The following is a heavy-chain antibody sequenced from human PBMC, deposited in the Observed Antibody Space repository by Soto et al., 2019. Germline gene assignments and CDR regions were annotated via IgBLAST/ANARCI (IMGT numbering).Heavy chain of an antibody. CDR3: ARVFPDGWVEPGVLRGYLDT. V-gene: IGHV1-69*01. D-gene: IGHD6-19*01. Sequence: QVQLVQSGAEVKEPGSAVKVSCKAPADSFSSYGISCVRQAPGQGLEWMGGFIRIFGTTNYAEKFQGRVRIAAAESTNTAYMELSSLRSEDTALYYCARVFPDGWVEPGVLRGYLDTWGRGTLVTASS. J-gene: IGHJ4*02. CDR2: FIRIFGTT. CDR1: ADSFSSYG.